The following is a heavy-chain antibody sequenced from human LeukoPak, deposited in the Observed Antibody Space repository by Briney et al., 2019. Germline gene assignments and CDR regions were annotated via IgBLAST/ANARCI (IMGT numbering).Heavy chain of an antibody. Sequence: GGSLRLSCVASGFSFSRYGMHWVRQSPGKGLEWVAFIRFDGSNTYYADSVQGRFTIIRDNSKNTLYLQMNRLTVEDMALYYCAKPSGSGVDYWGRGTRVTVSS. V-gene: IGHV3-30*02. CDR3: AKPSGSGVDY. CDR2: IRFDGSNT. D-gene: IGHD1-26*01. CDR1: GFSFSRYG. J-gene: IGHJ4*02.